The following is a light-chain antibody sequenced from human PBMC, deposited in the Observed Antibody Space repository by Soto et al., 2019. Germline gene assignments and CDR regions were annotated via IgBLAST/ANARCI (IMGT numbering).Light chain of an antibody. V-gene: IGKV3-11*01. CDR2: DAS. J-gene: IGKJ4*01. Sequence: EIALTQSPATLSFSPGERATLSCRASQSVSSYLAWYQQKPGQAPRILIYDASNRATGIPARFSGSGSGTDFTLTISSLEHEDVAVYYCQQRSNWPPLTFGGGTKVEIK. CDR3: QQRSNWPPLT. CDR1: QSVSSY.